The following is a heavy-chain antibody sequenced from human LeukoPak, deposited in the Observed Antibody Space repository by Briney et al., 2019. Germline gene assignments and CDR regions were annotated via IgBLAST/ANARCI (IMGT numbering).Heavy chain of an antibody. V-gene: IGHV3-21*01. CDR2: ISSSSSYI. CDR1: GFTFSSYS. D-gene: IGHD2-21*01. J-gene: IGHJ3*02. Sequence: GGSLRLSCAASGFTFSSYSMNWVRQAPGKGLEWVSSISSSSSYIYYADSVKGRFTISRDNAKNSLYLQMNSLRAEDTAVYYCARAVAVVIADAFDIWGQGTMVTVSS. CDR3: ARAVAVVIADAFDI.